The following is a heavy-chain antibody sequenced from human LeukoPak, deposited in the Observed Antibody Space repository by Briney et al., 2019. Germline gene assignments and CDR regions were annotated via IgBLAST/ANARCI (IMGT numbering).Heavy chain of an antibody. CDR3: ATTPYCTNGICYGRYFFDF. D-gene: IGHD2-8*01. J-gene: IGHJ4*02. V-gene: IGHV3-23*01. CDR1: GFTFSNYA. Sequence: GGSLRLSCAASGFTFSNYAMNWVRQAPGKGLEWVSTIGGSTYYEDSVQGRFTVSRDNSKDTLYLQMNGLRAEDTAVYYCATTPYCTNGICYGRYFFDFWGQGTLVTVSS. CDR2: IGGST.